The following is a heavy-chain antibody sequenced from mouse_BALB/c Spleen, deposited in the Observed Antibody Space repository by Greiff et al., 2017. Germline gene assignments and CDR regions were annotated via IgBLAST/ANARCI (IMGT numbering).Heavy chain of an antibody. V-gene: IGHV5-6*02. Sequence: DVKLVESGGDLVKPGGSLKLSCAASGFTFSSYGMSWVRQTPDKRLEWVATISSGGSYTYYPDSVKGRFTISRDNAKNTLYLQMSSLKSEDTAMYYCAGSWDYWGQGTTLTVSS. CDR2: ISSGGSYT. J-gene: IGHJ2*01. CDR3: AGSWDY. D-gene: IGHD1-1*01. CDR1: GFTFSSYG.